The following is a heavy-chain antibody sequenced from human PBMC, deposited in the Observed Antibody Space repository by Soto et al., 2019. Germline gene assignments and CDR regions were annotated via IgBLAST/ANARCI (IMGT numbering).Heavy chain of an antibody. J-gene: IGHJ5*02. CDR3: ARAPYYDFWSGYSDNWFDP. CDR1: GGSISSYY. Sequence: SETLSLTCTVSGGSISSYYWSWIRQPPGKGLEWIGYIYYSGSTKYNPSLKSRATMSVDTSKNQFSLNLSSVTAADTAVYYCARAPYYDFWSGYSDNWFDPWGQGTLVTVSS. V-gene: IGHV4-59*01. CDR2: IYYSGST. D-gene: IGHD3-3*01.